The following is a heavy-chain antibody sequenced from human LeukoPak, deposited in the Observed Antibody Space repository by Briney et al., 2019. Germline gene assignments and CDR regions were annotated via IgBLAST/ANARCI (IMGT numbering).Heavy chain of an antibody. Sequence: GGSLRLSCAASGFTFSDHYMDWVRQAPGKGLEWVGRSRNKASTYTTEYAASVKGRFTVSRDDSKNSVYLHMNSLKTEDTAVYYCTRSDSSGYVNYWGQGTLVTVSS. CDR1: GFTFSDHY. V-gene: IGHV3-72*01. CDR2: SRNKASTYTT. CDR3: TRSDSSGYVNY. D-gene: IGHD3-22*01. J-gene: IGHJ4*02.